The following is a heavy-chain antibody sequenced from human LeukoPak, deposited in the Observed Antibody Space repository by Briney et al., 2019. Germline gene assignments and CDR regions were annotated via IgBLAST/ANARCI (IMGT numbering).Heavy chain of an antibody. V-gene: IGHV4-30-4*08. CDR2: IYYSGST. J-gene: IGHJ5*02. CDR3: ARAVAGEGNWFDP. Sequence: SETLSLTCTVSGGSISSGDYYWSWIRQPPGKGLEWIGYIYYSGSTYYNPSLKSRVTISVDASKNQFSLKLSSVTAADTAVYYCARAVAGEGNWFDPWGQGTLVTVSS. D-gene: IGHD6-19*01. CDR1: GGSISSGDYY.